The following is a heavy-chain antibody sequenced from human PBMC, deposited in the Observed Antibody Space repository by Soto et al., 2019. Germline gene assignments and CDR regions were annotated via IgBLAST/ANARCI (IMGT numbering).Heavy chain of an antibody. CDR2: ISGSGGST. CDR1: GFTFSSYA. V-gene: IGHV3-23*01. J-gene: IGHJ4*02. Sequence: EVQLLESGGGLVQPGGSLRLSCAASGFTFSSYAMSWVRQAPGKGLEWVSAISGSGGSTYYADSVKGRFTISRDNSKNTLHLQMNSLRAEDTAVHYCAKDLKRGYSSGWPLYYFDYWGQGTLVTVSS. CDR3: AKDLKRGYSSGWPLYYFDY. D-gene: IGHD6-19*01.